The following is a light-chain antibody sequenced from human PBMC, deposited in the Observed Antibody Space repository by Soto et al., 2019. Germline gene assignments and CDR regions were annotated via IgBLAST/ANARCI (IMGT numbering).Light chain of an antibody. CDR2: SNN. J-gene: IGLJ2*01. V-gene: IGLV1-44*01. CDR3: AAWDDSSNGLL. Sequence: QSVLTQPPSASGTPGQRVTISCSGTSSDIGGNTVSWYQHLPGTDPTILIYSNNQRPSGRTDRFSGFTSGTSASLAISGLQSVEEADDYCAAWDDSSNGLLFGGGTQLTVL. CDR1: SSDIGGNT.